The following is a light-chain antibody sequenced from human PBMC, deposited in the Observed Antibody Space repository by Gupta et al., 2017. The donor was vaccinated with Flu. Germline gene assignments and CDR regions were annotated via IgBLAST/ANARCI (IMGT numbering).Light chain of an antibody. Sequence: DIVLTQSPLSLPVTPGEPSSISCRSSQSLLHSNGYNYLDWYLQKPGQSPQLLIYLNSNRASGVPDRFSGSGSGTDFTLKISRVEAEDVGVYYCMQARQTPRTFGQGTKVEIK. J-gene: IGKJ1*01. V-gene: IGKV2-28*01. CDR2: LNS. CDR1: QSLLHSNGYNY. CDR3: MQARQTPRT.